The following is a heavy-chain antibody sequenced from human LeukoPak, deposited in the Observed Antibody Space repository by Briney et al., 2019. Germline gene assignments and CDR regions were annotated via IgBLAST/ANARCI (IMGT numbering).Heavy chain of an antibody. CDR2: ISGSGGST. Sequence: GGSLRLSCTASGFTFGDSGFTFGDYGLSWVRQAPGKGLEWVSAISGSGGSTYYADSVKGRFTISRDNSKNTLYLQMNSLRAEDTAVYYCAKGQGGYDWVYYFDYWGQGTLVTVSS. D-gene: IGHD5-12*01. CDR1: GFTFGDSGFTFGDYG. V-gene: IGHV3-23*01. CDR3: AKGQGGYDWVYYFDY. J-gene: IGHJ4*02.